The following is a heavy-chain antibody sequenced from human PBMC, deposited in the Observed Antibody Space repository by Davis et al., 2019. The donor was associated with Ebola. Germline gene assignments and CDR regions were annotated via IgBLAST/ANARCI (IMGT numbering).Heavy chain of an antibody. CDR2: ISHHNGDT. D-gene: IGHD5-18*01. J-gene: IGHJ6*02. CDR1: GGSFSDYF. V-gene: IGHV4-34*01. CDR3: ARGHSYGSMVYALDV. Sequence: MPSETLSPTCAVHGGSFSDYFWSWIRQPPEKGLEWIGEISHHNGDTNYNPSLRSRVAISVDSSKNQFSLEISSVTAADTAVYYCARGHSYGSMVYALDVWGQGTTVTVSS.